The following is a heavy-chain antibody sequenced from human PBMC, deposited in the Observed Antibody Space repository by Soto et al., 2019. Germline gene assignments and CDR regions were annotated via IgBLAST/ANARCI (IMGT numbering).Heavy chain of an antibody. CDR1: GGTFSSYT. V-gene: IGHV1-69*04. CDR2: IIPILGIA. Sequence: GASVKVSCKASGGTFSSYTISWVRQAPGQGLEWMGRIIPILGIANYAQKFQGRVTITADKSTSTAYMELSSLRSEDTAVYYCARERSAAGAGWFDPWGQGTLVTVSS. J-gene: IGHJ5*02. D-gene: IGHD6-13*01. CDR3: ARERSAAGAGWFDP.